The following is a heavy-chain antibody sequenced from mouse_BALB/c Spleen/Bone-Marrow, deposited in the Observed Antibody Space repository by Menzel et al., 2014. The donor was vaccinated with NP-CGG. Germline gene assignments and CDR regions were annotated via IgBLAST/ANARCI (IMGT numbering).Heavy chain of an antibody. J-gene: IGHJ4*01. Sequence: VQLQQSGTVLARPGASVKMSCKASGYTFTSYWMHWVKQRPGQGLEWIGAIYPGNSDTSYNQKFKGKAKLTAVTSTSTAYMDLSSLTNEDSAVYYCTRGITTVVATRAMDYWGQGTSGTVSS. V-gene: IGHV1-5*01. CDR1: GYTFTSYW. D-gene: IGHD1-1*01. CDR3: TRGITTVVATRAMDY. CDR2: IYPGNSDT.